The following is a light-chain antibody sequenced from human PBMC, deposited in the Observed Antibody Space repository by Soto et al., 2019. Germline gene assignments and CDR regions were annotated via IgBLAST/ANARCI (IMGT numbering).Light chain of an antibody. Sequence: DIQKTQSPSSLSASVGDRVTITCRARQSISSYLNWYQQKPGKAPKLLIYAASSLQSGVPSRFSGSGSGTDFTLTISSLQPEDFATYYCQQSYSTPFTFGPGTKVDIK. CDR1: QSISSY. J-gene: IGKJ3*01. CDR2: AAS. V-gene: IGKV1-39*01. CDR3: QQSYSTPFT.